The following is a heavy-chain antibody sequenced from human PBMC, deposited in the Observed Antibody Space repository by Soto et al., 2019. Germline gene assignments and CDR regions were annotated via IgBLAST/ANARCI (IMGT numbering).Heavy chain of an antibody. D-gene: IGHD2-15*01. J-gene: IGHJ5*02. CDR2: IYTSGST. CDR1: GGSISSYY. V-gene: IGHV4-4*07. Sequence: SETLSLTCTVSGGSISSYYWSWIRQPAGKGLEWIGRIYTSGSTNYNPSLKSRVTMSVDTSKNQVSLKPSSVTAADTAVYYCARTPIDPYCSGGSCYPNWFDPWGQGTLVTVSS. CDR3: ARTPIDPYCSGGSCYPNWFDP.